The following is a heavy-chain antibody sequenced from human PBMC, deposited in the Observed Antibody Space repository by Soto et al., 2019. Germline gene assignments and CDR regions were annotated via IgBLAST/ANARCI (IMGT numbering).Heavy chain of an antibody. CDR1: GGSFSGYY. J-gene: IGHJ6*02. CDR2: INHSGST. CDR3: ASGRIVVVPAAKYSSSSGMGYYYHYYGMDV. D-gene: IGHD2-2*01. V-gene: IGHV4-34*01. Sequence: PSETLSLTCAVYGGSFSGYYWSWIRQPPGKGLEWIGEINHSGSTNYNPSLKSRVTISVDTSKNQFSLKLSSVTAADTAVYYCASGRIVVVPAAKYSSSSGMGYYYHYYGMDVWGQGTTVTVSS.